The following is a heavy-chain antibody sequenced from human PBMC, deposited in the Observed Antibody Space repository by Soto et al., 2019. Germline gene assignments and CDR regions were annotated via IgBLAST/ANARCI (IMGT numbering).Heavy chain of an antibody. CDR2: IYHSGST. CDR3: ARATYYDFWSGTKKTKALDY. J-gene: IGHJ4*02. D-gene: IGHD3-3*01. Sequence: SETLSLTCAVSSGSISSSNWWSWVRQPPGKGLDWIGEIYHSGSTNYNPSLKSRVTISVDKSKNQFSLKLSSVTAADTAVYYCARATYYDFWSGTKKTKALDYWGQGTLVTVSS. CDR1: SGSISSSNW. V-gene: IGHV4-4*02.